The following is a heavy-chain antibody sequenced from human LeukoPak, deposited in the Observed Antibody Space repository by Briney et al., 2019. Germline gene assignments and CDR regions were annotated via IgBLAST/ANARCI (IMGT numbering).Heavy chain of an antibody. J-gene: IGHJ5*02. CDR2: LYYSGST. V-gene: IGHV4-39*01. CDR1: GGSISSSSYY. Sequence: SETLSLTCTVSGGSISSSSYYWGWIRQPPGKGLEWIGSLYYSGSTYYNPSLKSRVTISGDTSKNQFSLKLSSVTAADTAVYYCASSNWLRDANFDLWGQGTLVTVSS. CDR3: ASSNWLRDANFDL. D-gene: IGHD6-13*01.